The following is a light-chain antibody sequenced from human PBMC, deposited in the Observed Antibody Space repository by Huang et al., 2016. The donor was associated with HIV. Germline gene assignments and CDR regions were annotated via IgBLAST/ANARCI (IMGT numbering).Light chain of an antibody. Sequence: DIQMTQSPSSLSASQGDRVTITCRARQDISNYLAWYQQKPGRAPTILIYAASICHSGAPSRFSGTGSGTDFTLVISSLQPEDVATYYCQNYRSDPLTFGGGTKVEIK. J-gene: IGKJ4*01. CDR3: QNYRSDPLT. CDR2: AAS. CDR1: QDISNY. V-gene: IGKV1-27*01.